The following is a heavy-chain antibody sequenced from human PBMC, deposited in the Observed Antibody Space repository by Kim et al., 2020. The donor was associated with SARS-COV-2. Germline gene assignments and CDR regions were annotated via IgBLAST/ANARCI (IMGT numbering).Heavy chain of an antibody. CDR1: GYTFTSYG. J-gene: IGHJ4*02. CDR2: ISAYNGNT. CDR3: ARVAHYCTGGVCYSLDY. Sequence: ASVKVSCKASGYTFTSYGISWVRQAPGQGLEWMGWISAYNGNTNYAQKLQGRVTMTTDTSTSTAYMELRSLRSDDTAVYYCARVAHYCTGGVCYSLDYWGQGTLVTVSS. V-gene: IGHV1-18*01. D-gene: IGHD2-8*02.